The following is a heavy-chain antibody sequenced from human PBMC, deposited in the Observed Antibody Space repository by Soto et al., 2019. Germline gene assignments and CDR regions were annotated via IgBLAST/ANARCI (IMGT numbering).Heavy chain of an antibody. CDR1: GFTFSSYG. CDR3: AKGRTQGYSGYDFDY. D-gene: IGHD5-12*01. J-gene: IGHJ4*02. CDR2: ISFDGSNK. Sequence: SGGSLRLSCAASGFTFSSYGMHWVRQAPGKGLEWVAVISFDGSNKFYADSVKGRFTISRDNSENTLYLQMNSLRAEDTAVYYCAKGRTQGYSGYDFDYWGQGTLVTVSS. V-gene: IGHV3-30*18.